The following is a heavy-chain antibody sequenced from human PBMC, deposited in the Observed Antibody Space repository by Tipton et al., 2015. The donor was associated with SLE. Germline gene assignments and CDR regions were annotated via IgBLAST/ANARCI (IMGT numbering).Heavy chain of an antibody. J-gene: IGHJ3*02. Sequence: TLSLTCAVYGGSFSGYYWSWIRQPPGRGLEWIGCIYYSGSTNYNPSLKSRVTISVDTSKNQFSLKLSSVTAADTAVYYCARAEGSWDAFDIWGQGTMVTVSS. CDR3: ARAEGSWDAFDI. D-gene: IGHD2-15*01. CDR1: GGSFSGYY. V-gene: IGHV4-59*01. CDR2: IYYSGST.